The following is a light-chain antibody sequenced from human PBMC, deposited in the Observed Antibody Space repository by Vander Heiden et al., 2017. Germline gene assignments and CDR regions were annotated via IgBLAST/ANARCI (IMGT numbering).Light chain of an antibody. CDR3: MQTTQFPGT. V-gene: IGKV2-24*01. CDR2: QIS. Sequence: DIVMTQTSLSSPVTLGQPASVSCRSSESLVHRDGNTYLSWLHQRPGQPPRLLIYQISKRISGVPDRFSGSGAGTYFTLKISRVEAEDVGIYFCMQTTQFPGTFGPGTRVDIK. J-gene: IGKJ3*01. CDR1: ESLVHRDGNTY.